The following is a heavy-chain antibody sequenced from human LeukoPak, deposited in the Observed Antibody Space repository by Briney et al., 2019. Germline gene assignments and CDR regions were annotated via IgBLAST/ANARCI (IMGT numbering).Heavy chain of an antibody. J-gene: IGHJ4*02. CDR3: ARVRVFVGATRLFDY. CDR2: ISAYNGNT. Sequence: GASVKVSCKASGYTFTSYGISWVRQAPGQGLEWMGWISAYNGNTNYAQKLQGRVTMTTDTSTSTAYMELRSLRSDDTAVYYCARVRVFVGATRLFDYWGQGTLVTVSS. CDR1: GYTFTSYG. D-gene: IGHD1-26*01. V-gene: IGHV1-18*01.